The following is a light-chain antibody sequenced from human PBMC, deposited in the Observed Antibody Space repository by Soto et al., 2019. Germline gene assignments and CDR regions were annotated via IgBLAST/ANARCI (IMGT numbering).Light chain of an antibody. V-gene: IGKV3-20*01. CDR3: QQYKT. CDR2: DAF. J-gene: IGKJ1*01. CDR1: QSVSTSY. Sequence: PGERATLSCRASQSVSTSYVAWYQQKFGQAPRLLIYDAFSRATGIPDRFSASGSGTDFTLTISRLEPEDFAVYYCQQYKTFGQGTKVDI.